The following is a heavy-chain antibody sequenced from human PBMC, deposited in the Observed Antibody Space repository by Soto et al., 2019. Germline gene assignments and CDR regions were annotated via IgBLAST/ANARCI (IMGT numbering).Heavy chain of an antibody. CDR3: ARVTATLEFDP. CDR2: IYYSGST. V-gene: IGHV4-59*01. CDR1: GGSISSYY. J-gene: IGHJ5*02. D-gene: IGHD1-1*01. Sequence: SETLSLTCTVSGGSISSYYWSWIRQPPGKGLEWIGYIYYSGSTNYNPSLKSRVTISVDTSKNQFSLKLSSVTAADTAVYYCARVTATLEFDPWGQGTLVTVSS.